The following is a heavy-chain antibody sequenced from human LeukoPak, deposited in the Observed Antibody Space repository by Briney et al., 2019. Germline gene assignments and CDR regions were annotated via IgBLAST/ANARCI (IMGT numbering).Heavy chain of an antibody. Sequence: GGSLRLSCAASGITFSSYEMNWVRQAPGKGLEWVSYISSSGSTIYYADSVKGRFTISRDNAKNSLYLQMNSLRAEDTAVYYCARVITVGDTEDYWGQGTLVTVSS. D-gene: IGHD5-18*01. V-gene: IGHV3-48*03. CDR1: GITFSSYE. CDR3: ARVITVGDTEDY. CDR2: ISSSGSTI. J-gene: IGHJ4*02.